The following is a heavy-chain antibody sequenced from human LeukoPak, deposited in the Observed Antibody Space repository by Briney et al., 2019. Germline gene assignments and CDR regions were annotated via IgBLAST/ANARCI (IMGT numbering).Heavy chain of an antibody. V-gene: IGHV4-38-2*01. J-gene: IGHJ4*02. CDR3: ARRRAGTTGRYFDY. Sequence: PSETLSLTCAVSGYSISSGYYWGWIRQPPGKGLEWIGSIYHSGSTYYNPSLKGRVTISVDTSKNQFSLKLSSVTAADTAVYYCARRRAGTTGRYFDYWGQGTLVTVSS. CDR1: GYSISSGYY. D-gene: IGHD1-1*01. CDR2: IYHSGST.